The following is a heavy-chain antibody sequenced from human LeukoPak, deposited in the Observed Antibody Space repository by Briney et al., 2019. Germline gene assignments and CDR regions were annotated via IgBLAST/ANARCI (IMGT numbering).Heavy chain of an antibody. CDR3: ARENPNLRFLEWLGTYYYYYYMDV. CDR2: ISYDGSNK. CDR1: GFTFSSYA. J-gene: IGHJ6*03. Sequence: QPGGSLRLSCAASGFTFSSYAMHWVRQAPGKGLEWVAVISYDGSNKYYADSVKGRFTISRDNSKNTLYLQMNSLRAEDTAVYYCARENPNLRFLEWLGTYYYYYYMDVWGKGTTVTVSS. D-gene: IGHD3-3*01. V-gene: IGHV3-30*04.